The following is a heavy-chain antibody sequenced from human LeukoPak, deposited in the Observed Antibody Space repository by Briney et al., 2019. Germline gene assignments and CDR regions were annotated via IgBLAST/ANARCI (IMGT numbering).Heavy chain of an antibody. CDR1: GYRLTNHW. J-gene: IGHJ4*02. D-gene: IGHD3-22*01. CDR3: ARQGVYFSDSSAFYH. CDR2: IYPGDSDT. V-gene: IGHV5-51*01. Sequence: GESLKISCKASGYRLTNHWIAWVRQMPGKGLEFMGSIYPGDSDTRYSPSFQGQITISADKSVATAYLQWSSLKASDTAIYYCARQGVYFSDSSAFYHWGQGTLITVSS.